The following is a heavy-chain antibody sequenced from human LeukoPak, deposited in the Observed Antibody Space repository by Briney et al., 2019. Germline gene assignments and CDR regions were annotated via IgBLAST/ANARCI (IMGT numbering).Heavy chain of an antibody. CDR1: GFTVSTNY. D-gene: IGHD5-12*01. J-gene: IGHJ3*02. Sequence: PGGSLRLSCAASGFTVSTNYMSWVRQAPGKGLEWVSIIYSGGSTDYADSVRGRFTISRDNSKNTLYLQMNNLRAEDTAVYYCARDLGYSAYATVRGDAVDIWGQGTMVTVSS. CDR2: IYSGGST. CDR3: ARDLGYSAYATVRGDAVDI. V-gene: IGHV3-66*01.